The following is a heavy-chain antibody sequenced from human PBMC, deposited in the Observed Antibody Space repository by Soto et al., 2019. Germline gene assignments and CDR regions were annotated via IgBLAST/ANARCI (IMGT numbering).Heavy chain of an antibody. Sequence: PGGSLRLSCAASGFTFSFYWMSWVRQAPGKGLEWLGTIKLDASEKKYVDSVKGRFTMSRDNAKNSLYLQMDSLSAEDTAVYYCARGDYYDRSGYYSPRDYWGQGTLVTVAS. V-gene: IGHV3-7*01. CDR2: IKLDASEK. D-gene: IGHD3-22*01. CDR1: GFTFSFYW. J-gene: IGHJ4*02. CDR3: ARGDYYDRSGYYSPRDY.